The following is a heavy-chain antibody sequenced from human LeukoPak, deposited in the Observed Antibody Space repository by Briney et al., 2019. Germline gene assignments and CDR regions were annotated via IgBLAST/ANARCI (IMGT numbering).Heavy chain of an antibody. CDR3: ARGYSSSWYFNWFDP. D-gene: IGHD6-13*01. CDR2: IYHSGTT. Sequence: PSETLSLTCTVSGYSISSGYFWGWIRQPPGKGLEWIGSIYHSGTTYYNPSLKCRVTISVDTSKNQFSLKLTSVTAADTAVYYCARGYSSSWYFNWFDPWGQGTLVTVSS. CDR1: GYSISSGYF. V-gene: IGHV4-38-2*02. J-gene: IGHJ5*02.